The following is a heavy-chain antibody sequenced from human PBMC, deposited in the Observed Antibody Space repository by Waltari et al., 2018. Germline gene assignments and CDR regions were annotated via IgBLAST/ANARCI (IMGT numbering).Heavy chain of an antibody. Sequence: EVQLVESGGGLIKPGGSLRLSCAASAFSVSSTDMTWVSKAPVKGLEWVSILTSHDKTYYADSVKGRFTISRDNSKNTLYLEMSSLTAEDTAVYYCARDKGVEPTTRFDYWGQGTLVTVSS. CDR2: LTSHDKT. CDR3: ARDKGVEPTTRFDY. D-gene: IGHD1-26*01. CDR1: AFSVSSTD. V-gene: IGHV3-53*01. J-gene: IGHJ4*02.